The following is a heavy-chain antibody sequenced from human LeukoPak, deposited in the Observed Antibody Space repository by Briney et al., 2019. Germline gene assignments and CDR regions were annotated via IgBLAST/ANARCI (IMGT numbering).Heavy chain of an antibody. CDR3: ARILSGFGSDY. CDR1: GFTFNTYA. CDR2: INAYVINT. D-gene: IGHD2/OR15-2a*01. J-gene: IGHJ4*02. Sequence: GGSLRLSCAASGFTFNTYAMTWVRQAPGKGLEWVSSINAYVINTYYVDSVKGRFTISRDNSKNTLYLQMHSLRVEDTAVYYCARILSGFGSDYWGQGTLLPVSS. V-gene: IGHV3-23*01.